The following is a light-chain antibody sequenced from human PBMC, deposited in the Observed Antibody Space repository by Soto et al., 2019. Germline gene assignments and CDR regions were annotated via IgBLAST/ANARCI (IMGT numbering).Light chain of an antibody. Sequence: QSALTQPRSVSGSPGQSVTISCTGTSSDVGYYNYVSWYQQHPGKAPKVMIFDVTERPSGVPDRFSGSKSGNTASLTISGLQAEDEAVYYCCSYAGSYTYVFGTGTKLTVL. V-gene: IGLV2-11*01. CDR3: CSYAGSYTYV. CDR2: DVT. CDR1: SSDVGYYNY. J-gene: IGLJ1*01.